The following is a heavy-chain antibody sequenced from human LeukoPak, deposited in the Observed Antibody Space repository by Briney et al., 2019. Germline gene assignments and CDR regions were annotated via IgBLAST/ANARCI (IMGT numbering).Heavy chain of an antibody. V-gene: IGHV3-23*01. D-gene: IGHD3-10*01. CDR3: AKGIYGSGSYYPDY. CDR1: GFTFSNYG. J-gene: IGHJ4*02. CDR2: ISGSGGST. Sequence: GGSLRLSCAASGFTFSNYGMSWVRQAPGKGLEWVSAISGSGGSTNYANSVKGRFTISRDNSKNTLHLQMSSLRAEDTAVYYCAKGIYGSGSYYPDYWGQGTLVTVSS.